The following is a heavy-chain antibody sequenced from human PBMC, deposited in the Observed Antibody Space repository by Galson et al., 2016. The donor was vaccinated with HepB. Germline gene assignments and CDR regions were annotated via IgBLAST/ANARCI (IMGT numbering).Heavy chain of an antibody. D-gene: IGHD2-2*02. CDR1: GFTFSWYD. J-gene: IGHJ4*02. V-gene: IGHV3-13*04. CDR2: IGTAGDT. CDR3: VRGLPISTAIV. Sequence: SLRLSCAGSGFTFSWYDLHWVRQPIGKGLEWVSGIGTAGDTYYLDSVKGRFTIPRENAKNSFYLQMDSLRVGDTAVYYCVRGLPISTAIVWGQGTLVTVSS.